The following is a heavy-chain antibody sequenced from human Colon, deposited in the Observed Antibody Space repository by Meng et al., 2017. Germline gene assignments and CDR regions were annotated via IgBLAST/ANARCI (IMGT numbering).Heavy chain of an antibody. J-gene: IGHJ4*02. D-gene: IGHD3-22*01. Sequence: QVHLQESGPGLVKPSQTLSLTCTVSGGSISSGDYYWSWLRQHPGEGLEWIGTIGYSGTIVYNPSLSSRVTMTLDTSKNQFSLKLSSVTAPDTAVYYCARRVHDGSGHHYFDYWGQGTLVTVSS. CDR1: GGSISSGDYY. V-gene: IGHV4-30-4*08. CDR3: ARRVHDGSGHHYFDY. CDR2: IGYSGTI.